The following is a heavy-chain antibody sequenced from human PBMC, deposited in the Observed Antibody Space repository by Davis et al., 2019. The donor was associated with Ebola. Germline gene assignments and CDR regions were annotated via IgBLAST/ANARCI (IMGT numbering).Heavy chain of an antibody. V-gene: IGHV1-69*11. CDR3: ARGTAKSIVATITHYYYGMDV. Sequence: AASVKVSCKASGYTFTSYAISWVRQAPGQGLEWMGRIIPILGTANYAQKFQGRVTITADESTSTAYMELSSLRSEDTAVYYCARGTAKSIVATITHYYYGMDVWGQGTTVTVSS. CDR2: IIPILGTA. D-gene: IGHD5-12*01. J-gene: IGHJ6*02. CDR1: GYTFTSYA.